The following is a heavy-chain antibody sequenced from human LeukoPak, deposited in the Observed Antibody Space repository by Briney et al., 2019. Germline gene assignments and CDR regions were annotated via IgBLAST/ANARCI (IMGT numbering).Heavy chain of an antibody. CDR3: ARDWGTYCSSTSCYQHHYCDYHLRWFDP. J-gene: IGHJ5*02. CDR2: INAGNGNT. V-gene: IGHV1-3*01. Sequence: ASVKVSCKASGYTFTSYAMHWVRQAPGQRLEWMGWINAGNGNTKYSQKFQGRVTITRDTSASTAYMELSSLRSEDTAVYYCARDWGTYCSSTSCYQHHYCDYHLRWFDPWGQGALVTVSS. CDR1: GYTFTSYA. D-gene: IGHD2-2*01.